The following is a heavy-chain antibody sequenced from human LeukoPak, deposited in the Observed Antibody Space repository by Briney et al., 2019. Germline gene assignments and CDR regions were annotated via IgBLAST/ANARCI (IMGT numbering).Heavy chain of an antibody. CDR3: ARAELWSDYMDV. Sequence: SETLSLTCAIYGGSFSGYFWSWFRQPPGKGLEWIGEINRSGSTNYNSSLSLKSRVTISVDTSKNQFSLKLSSVTAADTAVYYCARAELWSDYMDVWGKGTTVTVSS. D-gene: IGHD5-18*01. CDR2: INRSGST. V-gene: IGHV4-34*01. J-gene: IGHJ6*03. CDR1: GGSFSGYF.